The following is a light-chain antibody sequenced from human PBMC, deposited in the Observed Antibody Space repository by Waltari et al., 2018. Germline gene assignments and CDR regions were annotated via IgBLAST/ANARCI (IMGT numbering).Light chain of an antibody. V-gene: IGKV1-12*01. J-gene: IGKJ1*01. Sequence: DIQMTQSPSSVSASVGDRVTLTCRASQGISSRLAWYQQKPGKAPTLLIYDASSLNSGVPARLSGSGSGTEFTLTISSLQPEDFATYYCLQVDSFPRTFGQGTKVEVK. CDR1: QGISSR. CDR2: DAS. CDR3: LQVDSFPRT.